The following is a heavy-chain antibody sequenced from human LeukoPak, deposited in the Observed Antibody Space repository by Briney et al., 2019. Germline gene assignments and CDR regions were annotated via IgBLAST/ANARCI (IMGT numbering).Heavy chain of an antibody. Sequence: GGSLRLSCAASGFTFSSYGMHWVRQAPGKGLEWAALISYDGFNKYYAESVKGRFTISRDNSKNTLYLQMNSLRAEDTAVYYCARAITYYYDSSGEHTFDYWGQGNLVTVSS. CDR2: ISYDGFNK. J-gene: IGHJ4*02. V-gene: IGHV3-30*19. CDR3: ARAITYYYDSSGEHTFDY. D-gene: IGHD3-22*01. CDR1: GFTFSSYG.